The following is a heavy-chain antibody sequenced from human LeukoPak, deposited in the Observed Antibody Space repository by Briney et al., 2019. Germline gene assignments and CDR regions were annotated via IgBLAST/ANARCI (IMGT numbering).Heavy chain of an antibody. D-gene: IGHD6-13*01. CDR1: GYSISSGYY. Sequence: SETLSLTCSVSGYSISSGYYWGWLRQPPGKGLEWIGRIYHSGSTHYNPSLKSRVIISVDTSNNQFSLNLSSVTATDTALYYCARVTRSWSPNSWGQGTLVTVSS. J-gene: IGHJ4*02. CDR2: IYHSGST. CDR3: ARVTRSWSPNS. V-gene: IGHV4-38-2*02.